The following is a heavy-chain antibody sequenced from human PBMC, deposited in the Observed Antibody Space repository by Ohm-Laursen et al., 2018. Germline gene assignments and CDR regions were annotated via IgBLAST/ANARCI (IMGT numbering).Heavy chain of an antibody. CDR3: AKHRSATWVHKRFDY. CDR1: GFTLSNYG. D-gene: IGHD5-12*01. V-gene: IGHV3-23*01. CDR2: INDSGGDT. Sequence: SLRLSCSASGFTLSNYGMNWVRQAPGKGLEWVSSINDSGGDTYYPDSVKGRFTISRDNSKNTLYLQMNSLRADDTAVYYCAKHRSATWVHKRFDYWGQGTPVTVSS. J-gene: IGHJ4*02.